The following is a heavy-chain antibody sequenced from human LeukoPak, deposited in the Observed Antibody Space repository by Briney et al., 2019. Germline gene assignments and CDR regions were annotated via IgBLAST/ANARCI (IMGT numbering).Heavy chain of an antibody. CDR3: ARDQWLAYYYHGMDV. D-gene: IGHD6-19*01. CDR1: GFSFSSYW. V-gene: IGHV3-74*01. J-gene: IGHJ6*02. CDR2: INYGGSST. Sequence: GGSLRLSCAASGFSFSSYWMHWVRQAPGKGLVWVSRINYGGSSTSYADSAKGRFTISRDNAENSLYLQMNSLRAEDTAIYYCARDQWLAYYYHGMDVWGQGTTVTVSS.